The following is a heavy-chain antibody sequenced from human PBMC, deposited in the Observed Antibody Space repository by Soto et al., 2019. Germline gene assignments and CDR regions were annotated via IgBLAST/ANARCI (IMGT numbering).Heavy chain of an antibody. Sequence: PSETLSLTCAVYGGSFSGYDWTWIRQPPGKGLEWIGEIYHSGSTKYKPSLKSRVTISVDKSKNQFSLKLSSVTAADTAVYYCARTSDSSGYYAFDYWGQGTLVTVSS. CDR3: ARTSDSSGYYAFDY. CDR2: IYHSGST. CDR1: GGSFSGYD. J-gene: IGHJ4*02. V-gene: IGHV4-34*01. D-gene: IGHD3-22*01.